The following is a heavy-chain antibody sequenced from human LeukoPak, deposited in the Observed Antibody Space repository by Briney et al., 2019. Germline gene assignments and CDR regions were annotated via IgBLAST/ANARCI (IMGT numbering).Heavy chain of an antibody. V-gene: IGHV4-34*01. Sequence: SETLSLTCAVYGGSFSGYYWSWIRQPPGKGLEWIGEINHSGSTNYNPSLKSRVTISVDTSKNQFSLKLSSVTAADTAVYYCAGGRNYDFWSGYYGVFDYWGQGTLVTVSS. J-gene: IGHJ4*02. CDR2: INHSGST. CDR3: AGGRNYDFWSGYYGVFDY. D-gene: IGHD3-3*01. CDR1: GGSFSGYY.